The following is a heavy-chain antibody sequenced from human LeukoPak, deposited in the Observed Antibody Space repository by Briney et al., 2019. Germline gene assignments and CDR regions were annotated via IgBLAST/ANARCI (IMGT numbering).Heavy chain of an antibody. V-gene: IGHV3-23*01. D-gene: IGHD3-3*01. Sequence: GGSLRLSCAASGFSFSNYAMSWVRQAPGKGLEWVSGISGSGAGTYYAESVKGRFTISRDNAKNSLYLQLNSLRAEDTAVYYCARVGYDFWSGPERYPPDYWGQGTLVTVSS. CDR2: ISGSGAGT. J-gene: IGHJ4*02. CDR1: GFSFSNYA. CDR3: ARVGYDFWSGPERYPPDY.